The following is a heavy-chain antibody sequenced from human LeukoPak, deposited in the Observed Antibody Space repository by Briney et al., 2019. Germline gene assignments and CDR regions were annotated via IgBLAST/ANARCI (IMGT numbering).Heavy chain of an antibody. CDR3: ARGAYYDILTGYYSFHYMDV. CDR2: INPNSGGT. V-gene: IGHV1-2*02. J-gene: IGHJ6*03. Sequence: ASVKVSCKASGYTFTGYYMHWVRLAPGQGLEWMGWINPNSGGTNYAQKFQGRVTMTRDTSISTAYMELSRLRSDDTAVYYCARGAYYDILTGYYSFHYMDVWGKGTTVTISS. CDR1: GYTFTGYY. D-gene: IGHD3-9*01.